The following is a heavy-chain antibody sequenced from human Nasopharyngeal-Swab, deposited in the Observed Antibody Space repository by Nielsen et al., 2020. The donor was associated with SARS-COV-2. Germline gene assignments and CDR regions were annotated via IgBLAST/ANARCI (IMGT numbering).Heavy chain of an antibody. D-gene: IGHD1-26*01. CDR2: IAHDASNE. Sequence: GGSLRLSCAASGFTFSSFGMHWVRQAPGKGLEWVAFIAHDASNEYYGDSVKGRFSISRDSSKNTLYLQMSSLRAEDTAVYYCARGQGEYWGQGTLVTVSS. V-gene: IGHV3-30*03. J-gene: IGHJ4*02. CDR3: ARGQGEY. CDR1: GFTFSSFG.